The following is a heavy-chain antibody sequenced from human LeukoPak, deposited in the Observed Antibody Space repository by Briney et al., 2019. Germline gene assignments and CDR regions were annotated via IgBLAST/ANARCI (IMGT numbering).Heavy chain of an antibody. J-gene: IGHJ5*02. D-gene: IGHD2-15*01. CDR3: ARDHSPYCSGGSCYSNNWFDP. CDR2: ISWCVSNK. Sequence: GGSRRLSGAASGLTFSSYGMHWVRQAPGKGREWGAVISWCVSNKYDADSVKGPFTISRDTSKNPLYLQMNSLRAEDTAVYYCARDHSPYCSGGSCYSNNWFDPWGQGTLVTVSS. CDR1: GLTFSSYG. V-gene: IGHV3-30-3*01.